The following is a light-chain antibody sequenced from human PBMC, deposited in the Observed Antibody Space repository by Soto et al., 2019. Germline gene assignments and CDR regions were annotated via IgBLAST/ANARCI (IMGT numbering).Light chain of an antibody. CDR1: QSVYTY. J-gene: IGKJ1*01. V-gene: IGKV3-11*01. CDR3: QQRTNWPPTWT. Sequence: EIVLTQSPATLSLSPGERATLSCRASQSVYTYLAWYQQKPGQAPRLLIYDASKRATGIPARFSGSGSGTDFTLTISSLGPEDSAVYYCQQRTNWPPTWTFGQGTKVEIK. CDR2: DAS.